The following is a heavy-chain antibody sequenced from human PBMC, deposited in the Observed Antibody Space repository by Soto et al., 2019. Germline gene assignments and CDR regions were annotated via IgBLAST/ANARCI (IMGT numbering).Heavy chain of an antibody. CDR3: AREKITGLFDY. V-gene: IGHV4-34*01. CDR2: INHSGST. CDR1: GGSFSGYY. J-gene: IGHJ4*02. Sequence: SETLSLTCAVYGGSFSGYYWSWIRQPPGKGLEWIGEINHSGSTNYNPSLKSRVTISVDTSKNQFALKLTSVTAADRAVYYCAREKITGLFDYWGQGTLVTVSS. D-gene: IGHD1-1*01.